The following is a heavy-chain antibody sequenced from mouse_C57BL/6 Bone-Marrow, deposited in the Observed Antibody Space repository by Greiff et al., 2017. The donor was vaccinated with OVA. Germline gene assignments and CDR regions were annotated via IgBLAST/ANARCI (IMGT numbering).Heavy chain of an antibody. Sequence: QVQLQQPGAELVMPGASVKLSCKASGYTFTSYWMHWVKQRPGQGLEWIGEIDPSDSYTNYNQKFKGKATFTVDKSSSTAYMQLSSLTSEDSAVYYCAREGYYWYFDVWGTGTTVTVSS. J-gene: IGHJ1*03. V-gene: IGHV1-69*01. CDR3: AREGYYWYFDV. CDR1: GYTFTSYW. CDR2: IDPSDSYT. D-gene: IGHD2-2*01.